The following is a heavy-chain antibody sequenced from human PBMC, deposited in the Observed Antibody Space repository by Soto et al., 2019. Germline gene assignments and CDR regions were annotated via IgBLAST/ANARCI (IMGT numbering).Heavy chain of an antibody. D-gene: IGHD1-26*01. V-gene: IGHV3-30-3*01. CDR1: GFTFSSYA. J-gene: IGHJ4*02. Sequence: QVQLVESGGGVVQPGRSLRLSCAASGFTFSSYAMHWVRQAPGKGLEWVAVISYDGSNKYYADSVKGRFTISRDNSKNTLYLQMNRLRAEDTAVYYCARDFVIVGATRGSDWGQGTLVTVSS. CDR2: ISYDGSNK. CDR3: ARDFVIVGATRGSD.